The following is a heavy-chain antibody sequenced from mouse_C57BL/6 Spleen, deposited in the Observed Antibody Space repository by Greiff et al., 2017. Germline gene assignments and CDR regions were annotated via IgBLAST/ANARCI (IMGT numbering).Heavy chain of an antibody. D-gene: IGHD1-1*01. CDR3: AISFYYYGSSPWYFDV. Sequence: VQLQQPGAELVKPGASVKVSCKASGYTFTSYWMHWVKQRPGQGLEWIGRIHPSDSDTNYNQKFKGKATLTVDKSSSTAYMQLSSLTSEDSAVYYCAISFYYYGSSPWYFDVWGTGTTVTVSS. V-gene: IGHV1-74*01. CDR1: GYTFTSYW. J-gene: IGHJ1*03. CDR2: IHPSDSDT.